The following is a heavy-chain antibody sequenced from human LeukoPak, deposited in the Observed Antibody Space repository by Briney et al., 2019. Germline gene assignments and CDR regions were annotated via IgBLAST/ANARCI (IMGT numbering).Heavy chain of an antibody. D-gene: IGHD3-22*01. CDR1: GFTFSSYW. CDR2: ISDGGSTT. V-gene: IGHV3-74*01. Sequence: GGSLRLSCAASGFTFSSYWKHWVRQAPGKGLVWVSRISDGGSTTTYADSVKGRFTISRDNAKNTLYLQMNGLRAEDTAVYYCSRSAYYDGSGNYYDYWGQGTLVTVSS. J-gene: IGHJ4*02. CDR3: SRSAYYDGSGNYYDY.